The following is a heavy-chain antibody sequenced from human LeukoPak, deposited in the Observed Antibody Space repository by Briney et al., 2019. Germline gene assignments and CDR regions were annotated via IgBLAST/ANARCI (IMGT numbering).Heavy chain of an antibody. D-gene: IGHD3-22*01. V-gene: IGHV3-30-3*01. J-gene: IGHJ6*02. CDR2: ISYDGSNK. Sequence: GSLRLSCAASGFTFSSYAMHWVRQAPGKGLEWVAVISYDGSNKYYADSVKGRFTISRDNSKNTLYLQMNSLRAEDTAVYYCARYDTSGYYPHYHYYGMDVWGQGTTVTVSS. CDR1: GFTFSSYA. CDR3: ARYDTSGYYPHYHYYGMDV.